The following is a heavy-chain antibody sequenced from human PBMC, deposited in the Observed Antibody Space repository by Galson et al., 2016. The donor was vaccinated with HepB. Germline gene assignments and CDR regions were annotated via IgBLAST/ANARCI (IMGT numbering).Heavy chain of an antibody. CDR3: AKDFGSSGYYQLFEY. D-gene: IGHD3-22*01. V-gene: IGHV3-23*01. Sequence: SLRLSCAAPGFTFSNYAMTWVRQPPGKRLEWVSAISSRGITTYYADSVKGRFTVSRDNSKNTLFLQLNSLRAEDTAVYYCAKDFGSSGYYQLFEYWGQGTLVAVSS. J-gene: IGHJ4*02. CDR2: ISSRGITT. CDR1: GFTFSNYA.